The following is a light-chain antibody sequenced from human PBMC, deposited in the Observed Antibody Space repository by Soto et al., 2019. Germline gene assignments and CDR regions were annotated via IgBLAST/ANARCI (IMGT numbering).Light chain of an antibody. CDR3: QQRSDWPLT. CDR1: QSLSRY. J-gene: IGKJ4*01. Sequence: EIVLTQSPATLSLSPGERATLSCRASQSLSRYLAWYQQKRGQAPRLLIYDASKRATGIPARFSGSGSGTDFTLSISSLEPEDFAVYYCQQRSDWPLTFGGVTKVEIK. CDR2: DAS. V-gene: IGKV3-11*01.